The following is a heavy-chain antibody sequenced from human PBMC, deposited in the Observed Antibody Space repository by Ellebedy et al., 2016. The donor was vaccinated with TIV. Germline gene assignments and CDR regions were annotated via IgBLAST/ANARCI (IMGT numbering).Heavy chain of an antibody. Sequence: GESLKISCAASGFTFSDHIMNWVRQAPGKGLELLSSISSNSVGLYYADSVRGRSTISRDNAKNALYLQMNSLRADDTAVYYCAREGVDPGYGYGMDVWGQGTTVIVSS. CDR3: AREGVDPGYGYGMDV. CDR1: GFTFSDHI. CDR2: ISSNSVGL. J-gene: IGHJ6*02. V-gene: IGHV3-48*01. D-gene: IGHD5-12*01.